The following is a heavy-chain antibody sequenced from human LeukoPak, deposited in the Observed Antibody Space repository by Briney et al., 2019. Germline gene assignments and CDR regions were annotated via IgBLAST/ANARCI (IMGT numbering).Heavy chain of an antibody. CDR1: GGSISSYY. CDR3: ARQTARSGYSYGYFDY. V-gene: IGHV4-59*01. D-gene: IGHD5-18*01. CDR2: IYYSGST. Sequence: SETLSLTCTASGGSISSYYWSWIRQPPGKGLEWIGYIYYSGSTNYNPSLKSRVTISVDTSKNQFSLKLSSVTAADTAVYYCARQTARSGYSYGYFDYWGQGTLVTVSS. J-gene: IGHJ4*02.